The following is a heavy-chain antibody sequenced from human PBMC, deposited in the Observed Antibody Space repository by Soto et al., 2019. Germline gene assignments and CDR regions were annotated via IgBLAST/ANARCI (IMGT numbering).Heavy chain of an antibody. Sequence: GGSLRLSCAASGFTFSSYSMNWVRQAPGKGLEWVSYISSSSSTIYYADSVKGRFTISRDNAKNSLYLQMNSLRAEDTAVYYCARIPRAGAMVREYHLAEGGFDPWGQGTLVTVSS. J-gene: IGHJ5*02. D-gene: IGHD3-10*01. CDR2: ISSSSSTI. V-gene: IGHV3-48*01. CDR1: GFTFSSYS. CDR3: ARIPRAGAMVREYHLAEGGFDP.